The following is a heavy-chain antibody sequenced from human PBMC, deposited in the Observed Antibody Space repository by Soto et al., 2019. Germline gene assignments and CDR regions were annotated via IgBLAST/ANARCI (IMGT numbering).Heavy chain of an antibody. V-gene: IGHV3-30*04. CDR1: GLSFSNYA. CDR3: AKRGSGWSFFDY. Sequence: GGSLKLSCAASGLSFSNYAMHWVRQAPGKGLEWVTMISHNVSIQFYADSVKGRFTISRDNSKDTLYLQMNSLRAEDTAVYYCAKRGSGWSFFDYWGQGTLVTVST. D-gene: IGHD6-19*01. CDR2: ISHNVSIQ. J-gene: IGHJ4*02.